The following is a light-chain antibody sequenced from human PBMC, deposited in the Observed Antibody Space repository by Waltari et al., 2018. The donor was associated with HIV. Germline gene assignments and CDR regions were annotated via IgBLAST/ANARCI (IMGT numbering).Light chain of an antibody. J-gene: IGKJ1*01. CDR2: AAS. CDR1: QGIRSY. V-gene: IGKV1-9*01. Sequence: DIQLTPSPSFLSASVGDRVTMTCRASQGIRSYLAWYQQKPGNAPNLLIYAASTLQSGVPSRFSGSGSGTEFTLTISSLQPEDFATYSCQQLNEYPWTFGQGTKVEMK. CDR3: QQLNEYPWT.